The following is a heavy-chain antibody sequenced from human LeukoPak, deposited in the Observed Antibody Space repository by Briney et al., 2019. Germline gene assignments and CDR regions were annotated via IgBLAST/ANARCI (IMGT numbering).Heavy chain of an antibody. CDR3: ARGPSITMVRGVILDFDY. V-gene: IGHV1-2*02. CDR1: GYTFTGYY. Sequence: GASVKVSCKASGYTFTGYYMHWVRQAPGQGLEWMGWINPNSGGTNYAQKLQGRVTMTRDTSISTAYMELSRLRSDDTAVYYCARGPSITMVRGVILDFDYWGQGTLVTVSS. CDR2: INPNSGGT. J-gene: IGHJ4*02. D-gene: IGHD3-10*01.